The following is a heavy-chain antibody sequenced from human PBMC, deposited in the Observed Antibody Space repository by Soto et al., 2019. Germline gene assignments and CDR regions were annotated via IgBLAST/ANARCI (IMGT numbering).Heavy chain of an antibody. Sequence: QPGGSLRLSCAASGFTFSSYAMSWVRQAPGKGLEWVSAISGSGGSTYYADSVKGRFTISRDNSKNTLYLQMNSLRAEDTVVYYCAKDPVWLQYYYGMDVWGQGTTVTVSS. CDR2: ISGSGGST. D-gene: IGHD5-18*01. J-gene: IGHJ6*02. V-gene: IGHV3-23*01. CDR1: GFTFSSYA. CDR3: AKDPVWLQYYYGMDV.